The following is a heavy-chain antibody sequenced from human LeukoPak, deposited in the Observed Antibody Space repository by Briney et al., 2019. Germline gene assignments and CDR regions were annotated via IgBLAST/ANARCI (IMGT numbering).Heavy chain of an antibody. D-gene: IGHD2-2*01. V-gene: IGHV1-2*02. CDR2: INPNSGGT. J-gene: IGHJ5*02. CDR1: GYTFTGYY. CDR3: ARDLDCSSTSCYGWFDP. Sequence: EASVKVSCKASGYTFTGYYMHWVRQAPGQGLEWMGWINPNSGGTNYAQKFQGRVTMTRDTSISTAYMELSRLRSDDTAVYYCARDLDCSSTSCYGWFDPWGQGTLVTVSS.